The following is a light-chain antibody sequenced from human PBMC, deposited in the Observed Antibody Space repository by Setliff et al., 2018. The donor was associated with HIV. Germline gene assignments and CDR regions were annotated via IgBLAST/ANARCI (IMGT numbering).Light chain of an antibody. V-gene: IGLV2-8*01. CDR1: SSDIGTYNL. J-gene: IGLJ1*01. CDR3: SSYAGNDNFV. Sequence: QSALTQPASVSGSPGQSLTISCTGTSSDIGTYNLVSWYQQYPGKAPKLLIYEVNKRPSGVPDRFSGSKSGNTASLTVSGLQAEDEGDYYCSSYAGNDNFVFGTGTKVTVL. CDR2: EVN.